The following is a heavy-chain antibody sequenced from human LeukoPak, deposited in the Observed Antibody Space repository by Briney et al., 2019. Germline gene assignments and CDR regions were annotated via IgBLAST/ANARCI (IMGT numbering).Heavy chain of an antibody. CDR2: IYYSGST. Sequence: SETLSLTCTVSGGSISSSSYYWGWIRQPPGKGLEWIGSIYYSGSTCYNPSLKSRVTISVDTSKNQFSLKLSSVTAADTAVYYCNSGSYYHFDYWGQGTLVTVSS. J-gene: IGHJ4*02. CDR3: NSGSYYHFDY. CDR1: GGSISSSSYY. D-gene: IGHD3-10*01. V-gene: IGHV4-39*07.